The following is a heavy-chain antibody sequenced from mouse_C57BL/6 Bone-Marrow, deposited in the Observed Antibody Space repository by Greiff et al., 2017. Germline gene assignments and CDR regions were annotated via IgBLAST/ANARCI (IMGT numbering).Heavy chain of an antibody. J-gene: IGHJ1*03. V-gene: IGHV5-15*01. Sequence: VKVVESGGGLVQPGGSLKLSCAASGFTFSDYGMAWVRQAPRKGLEWVAFISNLAYSIYYADTVTGRFTITRENAKNTLYLGRSSLRSEDTAMYYCARQAPDSYFDVWGTGTTVTVSS. CDR2: ISNLAYSI. CDR1: GFTFSDYG. CDR3: ARQAPDSYFDV.